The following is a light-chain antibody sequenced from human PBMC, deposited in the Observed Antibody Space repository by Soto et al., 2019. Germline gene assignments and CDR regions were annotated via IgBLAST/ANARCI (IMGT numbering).Light chain of an antibody. Sequence: QTVVTQESSFSVSPGGTVTLTCGLISDSVSTAHNPNWYQQTPGQAPRTLIYSTTTRSSGVPDRFSGSILGNKAALTITGAQADDESDYYCALFMGNGISVFGTGTKVTVL. CDR3: ALFMGNGISV. J-gene: IGLJ1*01. CDR2: STT. CDR1: SDSVSTAHN. V-gene: IGLV8-61*01.